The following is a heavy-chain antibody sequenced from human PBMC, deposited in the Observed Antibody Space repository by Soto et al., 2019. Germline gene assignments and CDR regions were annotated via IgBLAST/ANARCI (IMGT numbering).Heavy chain of an antibody. J-gene: IGHJ4*02. D-gene: IGHD3-22*01. CDR1: GFTFSSYS. CDR3: ARGTNYYDSSVYYGY. Sequence: EVQLVESGGGLVKPGGSLRLSCAASGFTFSSYSMNWVRQAPGKGLQWVSSISSSSTYIYYADSVKGRFTISRDNAKNSLYLQRNSLSAEDTAVYYCARGTNYYDSSVYYGYWGQGTLVTVSS. CDR2: ISSSSTYI. V-gene: IGHV3-21*01.